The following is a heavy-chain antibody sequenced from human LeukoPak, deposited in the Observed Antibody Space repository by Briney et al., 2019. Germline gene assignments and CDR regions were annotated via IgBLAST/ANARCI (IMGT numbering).Heavy chain of an antibody. CDR2: IYEDGGTT. CDR3: AKDFRIGYSAHFDY. V-gene: IGHV3-23*01. Sequence: PGGSLRLSCVGSGFTFRSHAMSWVRQAPEKGLEFVSGIYEDGGTTYYAASVKGRFSISRDNSKNTLYLQMDSLRGEDTAVYYCAKDFRIGYSAHFDYWGQGALVTLSS. J-gene: IGHJ4*02. CDR1: GFTFRSHA. D-gene: IGHD2-21*01.